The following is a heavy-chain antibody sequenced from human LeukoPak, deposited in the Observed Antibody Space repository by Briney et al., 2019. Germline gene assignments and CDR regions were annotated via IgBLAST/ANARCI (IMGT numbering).Heavy chain of an antibody. D-gene: IGHD3-10*01. CDR1: GGSISSSSYY. CDR2: IYYSGST. Sequence: SETLSLTCTVPGGSISSSSYYWGWIRQPPGKGLEWIVSIYYSGSTNYNPSLKSRVTISVDTSKNQFSLKLSSVTAADTAVYYCARGPLITMVRGKRGSWDYWGQGTLVTVSS. V-gene: IGHV4-39*07. CDR3: ARGPLITMVRGKRGSWDY. J-gene: IGHJ4*02.